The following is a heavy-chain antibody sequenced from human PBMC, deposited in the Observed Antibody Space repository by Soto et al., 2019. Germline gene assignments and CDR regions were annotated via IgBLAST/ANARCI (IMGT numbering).Heavy chain of an antibody. Sequence: QVQLVESGGGVVQPGRSLRLSCAASGFSFSNYAIHWVRQAPGKGLEWVVVISYDGSNKYYADSVKGRFTISRDNSKNTLYLQMNSLRAEDTAVYYCARGAIDEPVLFGGMDVWGQGTTVTVSS. CDR3: ARGAIDEPVLFGGMDV. V-gene: IGHV3-30-3*01. J-gene: IGHJ6*02. D-gene: IGHD3-10*02. CDR2: ISYDGSNK. CDR1: GFSFSNYA.